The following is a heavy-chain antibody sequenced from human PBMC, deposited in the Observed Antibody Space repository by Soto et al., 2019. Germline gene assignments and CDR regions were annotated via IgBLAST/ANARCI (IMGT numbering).Heavy chain of an antibody. CDR3: TGFVVPASRNTGFDY. D-gene: IGHD2-15*01. J-gene: IGHJ4*02. CDR2: IFYSGST. V-gene: IGHV4-39*01. CDR1: SVSINTNKDY. Sequence: PSDTLSLTCTIASVSINTNKDYWGGVRQPPGKGLEWIGNIFYSGSTFYNPSLRSRLTICVDTSKNQFSLMLNSVTAADAAVYYCTGFVVPASRNTGFDYWGQGTLVTVSS.